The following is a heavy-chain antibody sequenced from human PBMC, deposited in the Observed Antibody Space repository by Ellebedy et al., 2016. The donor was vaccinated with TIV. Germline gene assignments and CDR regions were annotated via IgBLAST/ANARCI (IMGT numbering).Heavy chain of an antibody. CDR1: GGSISSSSYY. Sequence: SETLSLTCTVSGGSISSSSYYWGWIRQPPGKGLEWIGSIYYSGSTYYNPSLKSRVTISVDTSKNQFSLKLSSVTAADTAVYYCARLRSLIAVAGTAYYFDYWGQGTLVTVSS. CDR2: IYYSGST. V-gene: IGHV4-39*01. CDR3: ARLRSLIAVAGTAYYFDY. D-gene: IGHD6-19*01. J-gene: IGHJ4*02.